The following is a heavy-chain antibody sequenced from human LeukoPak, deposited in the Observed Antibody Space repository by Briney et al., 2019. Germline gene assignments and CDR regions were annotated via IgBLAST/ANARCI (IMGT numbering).Heavy chain of an antibody. Sequence: ASVKVSCKASGYTFTSYGISWVRQAPGQGLEWMGWISAYNGNTNYAQKLQGRVTMTTDTSTSTAYMELRSLRSDDTAVYYCARALATMVRGVPYYWGQGTLVTVSS. V-gene: IGHV1-18*01. J-gene: IGHJ4*02. CDR3: ARALATMVRGVPYY. CDR2: ISAYNGNT. D-gene: IGHD3-10*01. CDR1: GYTFTSYG.